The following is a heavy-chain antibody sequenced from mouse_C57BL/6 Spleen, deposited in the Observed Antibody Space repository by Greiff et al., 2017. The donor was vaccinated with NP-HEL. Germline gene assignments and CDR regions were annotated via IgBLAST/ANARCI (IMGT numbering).Heavy chain of an antibody. CDR3: ARYHYYGSSPWFAY. Sequence: QVQLQQSGAELVKPGASVKISCKASGYAFSSYWMNWVKQRPGKGLEWIGQIYPGDGDTNYNGKFKGKATLTADKSSSTAYMQLSSLTSEDSAVYFCARYHYYGSSPWFAYWGQGTLVTVSA. J-gene: IGHJ3*01. CDR1: GYAFSSYW. D-gene: IGHD1-1*01. CDR2: IYPGDGDT. V-gene: IGHV1-80*01.